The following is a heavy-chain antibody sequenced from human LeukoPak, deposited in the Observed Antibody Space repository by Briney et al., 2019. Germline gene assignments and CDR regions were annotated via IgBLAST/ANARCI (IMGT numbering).Heavy chain of an antibody. CDR2: ISSSSSYI. CDR3: ARSIMGATRSYFDY. D-gene: IGHD1-26*01. CDR1: GFTFSSYS. J-gene: IGHJ4*02. Sequence: GGSLRLSCAASGFTFSSYSMNWVRQAPGKGLEWVSSISSSSSYIYYADSVKGRFTISRDNAKNSLYLQMNSLRAEDTAVYYCARSIMGATRSYFDYWGQGTLVTVSS. V-gene: IGHV3-21*01.